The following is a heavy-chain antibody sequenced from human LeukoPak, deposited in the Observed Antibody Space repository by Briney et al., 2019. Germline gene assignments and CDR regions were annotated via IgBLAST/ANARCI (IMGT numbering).Heavy chain of an antibody. J-gene: IGHJ4*02. CDR3: ARDLSSGWNDY. D-gene: IGHD6-19*01. V-gene: IGHV1-18*01. Sequence: ASVKVSCKASGGTFSSYAISWVRQAPGQGLEWMGWINAYLRQTAYAQKFQDRVTMTTDTSTSTAYMELRSLTSDDTAVYYCARDLSSGWNDYWGQGTLVTVSS. CDR1: GGTFSSYA. CDR2: INAYLRQT.